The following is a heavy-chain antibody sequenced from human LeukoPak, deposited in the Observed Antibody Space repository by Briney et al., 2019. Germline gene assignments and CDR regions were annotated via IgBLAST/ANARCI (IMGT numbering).Heavy chain of an antibody. CDR3: AKYCSGGNCYSGLY. D-gene: IGHD2-15*01. V-gene: IGHV3-23*01. Sequence: GGSLRLSCAASGFIFRNYAMTWFRQAPGKGLQWVSTITSGGNTYYADSVKGRFTISRDNSRNTLYLQMNSLRAEDTAVYYCAKYCSGGNCYSGLYWGQGTLVTVSS. CDR1: GFIFRNYA. J-gene: IGHJ4*02. CDR2: ITSGGNT.